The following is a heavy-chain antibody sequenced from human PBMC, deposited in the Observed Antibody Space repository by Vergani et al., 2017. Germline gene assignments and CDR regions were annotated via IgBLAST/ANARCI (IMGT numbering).Heavy chain of an antibody. V-gene: IGHV4-39*01. Sequence: QLQLQESGPGLVKPSATLCLTCSVSGASIRSSNYYWGWIRQPPGKGLEWIASIYYSGSTYYNPSLKSRVTISVDTSKNQFSLKLSSVTAADTAVNFCARHSXVEWVVKLGWFDPWGQGILVIVSS. J-gene: IGHJ5*02. CDR2: IYYSGST. D-gene: IGHD6-19*01. CDR1: GASIRSSNYY. CDR3: ARHSXVEWVVKLGWFDP.